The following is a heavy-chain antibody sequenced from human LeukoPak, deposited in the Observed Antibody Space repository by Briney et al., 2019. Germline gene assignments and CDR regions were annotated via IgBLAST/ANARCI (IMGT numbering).Heavy chain of an antibody. Sequence: RPSETLSLTCTVSGGSISSSSYYWGWIRQPPGKGLEWIGSIYYSGSTYYNPSLKSRVTISVDTSKNQFSLKLSSVTAADTAVYYCARNIAAAGKGCDYWGQGTLVTVSS. CDR3: ARNIAAAGKGCDY. CDR2: IYYSGST. CDR1: GGSISSSSYY. J-gene: IGHJ4*02. D-gene: IGHD6-13*01. V-gene: IGHV4-39*07.